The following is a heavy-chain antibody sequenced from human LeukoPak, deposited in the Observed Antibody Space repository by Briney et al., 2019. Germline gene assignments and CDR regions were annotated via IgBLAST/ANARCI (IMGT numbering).Heavy chain of an antibody. J-gene: IGHJ4*02. CDR3: ARGPFDY. V-gene: IGHV4-39*07. CDR1: GGSISSSSYY. Sequence: SETLSLTCTVSGGSISSSSYYWGWIRQPPGKGLEWIGSIYYSGSTYYNPSLKSRVTISVDTSKNQFSLKLTSVTAADTAVYYCARGPFDYWGQGTLVTVSS. CDR2: IYYSGST.